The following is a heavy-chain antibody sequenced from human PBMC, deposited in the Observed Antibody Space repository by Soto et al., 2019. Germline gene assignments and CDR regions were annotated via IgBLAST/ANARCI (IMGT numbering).Heavy chain of an antibody. CDR3: ARHVAVAGTD. D-gene: IGHD6-19*01. V-gene: IGHV5-51*01. Sequence: ESVKISCKGFGYSFTNYWIGWVRQMPGKGLEWMGIIYPGDSDTRYSPSFQGQVTISADKSISTAYLQWSSLKASDTAMYYCARHVAVAGTDWGQGTLVTVSS. J-gene: IGHJ4*02. CDR2: IYPGDSDT. CDR1: GYSFTNYW.